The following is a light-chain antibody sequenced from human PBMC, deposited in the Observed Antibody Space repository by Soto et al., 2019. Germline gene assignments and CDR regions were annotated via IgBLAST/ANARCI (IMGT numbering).Light chain of an antibody. Sequence: QSALTQPPSASGSPGQSVTISCTGTSSDVGGYNYVSWYQQHPGKAPKLMIYDVNKRPPGVPDRFSGSKSGNTASLTVSGLQAEDEAHYYCSSYAGSNGVVFGGGTKLTVL. CDR1: SSDVGGYNY. CDR3: SSYAGSNGVV. V-gene: IGLV2-8*01. J-gene: IGLJ2*01. CDR2: DVN.